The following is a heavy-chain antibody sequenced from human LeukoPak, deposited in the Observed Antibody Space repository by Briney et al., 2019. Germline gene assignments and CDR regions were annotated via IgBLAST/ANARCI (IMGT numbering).Heavy chain of an antibody. V-gene: IGHV3-7*01. CDR3: ARDGGLHTNFDY. Sequence: GGSLRLSCAASGFSFRNYWMGWVRQAPGKGLEWVANTKPDGSAEYYEDSVRGRFTASRDNANNLLYLQMNRLRAEDTAVYYCARDGGLHTNFDYWGQGTLLTVSS. CDR1: GFSFRNYW. D-gene: IGHD2-15*01. CDR2: TKPDGSAE. J-gene: IGHJ4*02.